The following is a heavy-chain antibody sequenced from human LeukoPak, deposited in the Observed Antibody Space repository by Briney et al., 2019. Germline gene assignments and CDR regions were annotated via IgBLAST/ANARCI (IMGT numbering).Heavy chain of an antibody. Sequence: GESLKISCKASGYSFTSYWISWVRQMPGKGLDWMGRIDPSASYTNYSPSFQGHVTISADRSISTAYLQWSSLKASDTAMYYCARHLVGATRNFDYWGQGTLVTVSS. CDR3: ARHLVGATRNFDY. J-gene: IGHJ4*02. D-gene: IGHD1-26*01. CDR2: IDPSASYT. V-gene: IGHV5-10-1*01. CDR1: GYSFTSYW.